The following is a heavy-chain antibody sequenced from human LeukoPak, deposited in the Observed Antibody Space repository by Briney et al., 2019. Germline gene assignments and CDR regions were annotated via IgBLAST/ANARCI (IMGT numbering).Heavy chain of an antibody. J-gene: IGHJ3*02. CDR3: ARGKYSAFDI. CDR1: RHIIFISGVA. D-gene: IGHD2/OR15-2a*01. Sequence: SQTLSLTCTFHRHIIFISGVAWDWISQSPSKCLEWLGRTYYRSPYYNEYAVSVRSRMTINPDTTKNQFSLQLNSVTPDDTAVYYCARGKYSAFDIWGQGAMLTVSS. CDR2: TYYRSPYYN. V-gene: IGHV6-1*01.